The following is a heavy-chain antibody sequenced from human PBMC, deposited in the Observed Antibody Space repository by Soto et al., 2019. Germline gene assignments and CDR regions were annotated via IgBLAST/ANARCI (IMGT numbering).Heavy chain of an antibody. J-gene: IGHJ4*02. CDR2: ISTYNGRT. CDR1: GYSFSNYG. Sequence: QVQLVQSGAEVKKPGASVKVSCNASGYSFSNYGSNWVRQAPGQGLEWMGWISTYNGRTKYAQKVRGRVTLTTDTPTSTAYMELGSLISDDAAVYYCARDSGTYSGRFDVWGQGTLVTVSS. V-gene: IGHV1-18*01. CDR3: ARDSGTYSGRFDV. D-gene: IGHD1-26*01.